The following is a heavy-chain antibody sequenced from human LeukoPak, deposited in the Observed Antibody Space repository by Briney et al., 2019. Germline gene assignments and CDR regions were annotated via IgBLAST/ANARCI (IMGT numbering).Heavy chain of an antibody. CDR2: ISYDGSNK. CDR1: GFTFSSYA. Sequence: GRSLRLSCAASGFTFSSYAMHWVRQAPGKGLEWVAVISYDGSNKYYADSVKGRFTISRDNSKNTLYLQMNSLRAEDTAVYYCARDLGDTVTTRGGFDYWGQGTLVTVSS. CDR3: ARDLGDTVTTRGGFDY. D-gene: IGHD4-17*01. V-gene: IGHV3-30*04. J-gene: IGHJ4*02.